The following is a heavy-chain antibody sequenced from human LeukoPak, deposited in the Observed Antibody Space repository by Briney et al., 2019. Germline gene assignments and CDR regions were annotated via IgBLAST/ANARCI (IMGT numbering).Heavy chain of an antibody. CDR3: ASHTGYCSSMSCFHAFDI. V-gene: IGHV5-51*01. J-gene: IGHJ3*02. CDR2: IYPGDSDT. D-gene: IGHD2-2*01. Sequence: GESLKISCKGSGYSFTSYWIGWVRQMPGKGLEWVGIIYPGDSDTRYSPSFRGQVTISADKSVSTAYLQWSSLKASDTAMYYCASHTGYCSSMSCFHAFDIWGQGTMVTVSS. CDR1: GYSFTSYW.